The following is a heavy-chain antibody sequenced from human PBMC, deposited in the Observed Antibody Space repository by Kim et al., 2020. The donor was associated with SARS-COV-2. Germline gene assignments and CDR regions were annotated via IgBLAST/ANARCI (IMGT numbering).Heavy chain of an antibody. D-gene: IGHD3-10*01. V-gene: IGHV3-23*05. Sequence: YADSVRGRFIISRDNSKTTLYLQMNTLRADDSAVYYCAKRNLAGRPGAFDYWGQGSLVTVSS. CDR3: AKRNLAGRPGAFDY. J-gene: IGHJ4*02.